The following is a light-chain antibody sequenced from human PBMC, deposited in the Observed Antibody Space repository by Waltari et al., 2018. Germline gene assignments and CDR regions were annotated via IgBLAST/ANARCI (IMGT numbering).Light chain of an antibody. CDR1: SGDVGNYNL. CDR3: SSYAAYNTVI. V-gene: IGLV2-23*01. J-gene: IGLJ2*01. Sequence: QSTLTQPASVSGSLGQSITISCIGTSGDVGNYNLVSWYQQHPGKAPKFMIYGGNKRPSGVSNRFSGSKSGNTASLTISGLQGEDEAIYFCSSYAAYNTVIFGGGTKVTVL. CDR2: GGN.